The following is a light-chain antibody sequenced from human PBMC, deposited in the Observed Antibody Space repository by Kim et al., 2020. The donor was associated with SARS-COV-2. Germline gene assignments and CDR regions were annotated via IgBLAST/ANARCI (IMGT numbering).Light chain of an antibody. V-gene: IGKV1-16*02. J-gene: IGKJ5*01. CDR3: LQYQSYPVT. CDR1: QDIKNN. Sequence: ASVGNRVTMTCRASQDIKNNLVWFQQKPGKAPRSLIYAASSLQSGVPSKFSGSGSGSDFTLTISSLQPEDFATYYCLQYQSYPVTVGQGTRLEIK. CDR2: AAS.